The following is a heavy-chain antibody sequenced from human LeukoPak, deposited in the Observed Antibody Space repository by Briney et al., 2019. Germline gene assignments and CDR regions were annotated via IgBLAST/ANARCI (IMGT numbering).Heavy chain of an antibody. V-gene: IGHV3-23*01. J-gene: IGHJ4*02. CDR2: ISGSGGST. D-gene: IGHD1-7*01. Sequence: GGSLRLSCAASGFTFSSYAMSWVRQAPGKGLEWVSAISGSGGSTYYADSVKGRFTISRDNSKNTLYLQMNSLRAEDTAVYYCTTNKYVLGTTISDYWGQGTLVTVSS. CDR1: GFTFSSYA. CDR3: TTNKYVLGTTISDY.